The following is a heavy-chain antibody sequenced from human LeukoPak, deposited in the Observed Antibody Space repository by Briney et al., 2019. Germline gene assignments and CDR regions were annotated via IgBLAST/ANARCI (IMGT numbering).Heavy chain of an antibody. CDR3: ARDRPPIFLYYGSSGYYGDFDY. D-gene: IGHD3-22*01. CDR1: GYTFTSYA. J-gene: IGHJ4*02. CDR2: INTNTGNP. Sequence: RASVKVSCKASGYTFTSYAMNWVRQAPGQGLEWMGWINTNTGNPTYAQGFTGRFVFSLDTSVSTAYLQISSLKAEDTAVYYCARDRPPIFLYYGSSGYYGDFDYWGQGTLVTVSS. V-gene: IGHV7-4-1*02.